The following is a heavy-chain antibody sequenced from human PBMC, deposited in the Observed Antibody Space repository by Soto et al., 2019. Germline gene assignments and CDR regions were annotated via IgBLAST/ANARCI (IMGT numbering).Heavy chain of an antibody. CDR3: ARGKKEQLGYYYGMDV. CDR1: GDSVSSNSAA. CDR2: TYYRSKWYN. D-gene: IGHD6-13*01. J-gene: IGHJ6*02. V-gene: IGHV6-1*01. Sequence: SQTLSLTCATSGDSVSSNSAAWNWIRQSPSRGLGWLGRTYYRSKWYNDYAVSVKSRITINPDTSKNQFSLQLNSVTPEDTAVYYCARGKKEQLGYYYGMDVWGQGTTVTVSS.